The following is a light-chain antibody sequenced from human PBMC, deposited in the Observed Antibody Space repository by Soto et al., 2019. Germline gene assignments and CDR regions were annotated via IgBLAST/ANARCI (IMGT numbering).Light chain of an antibody. J-gene: IGKJ1*01. CDR3: QQYNSYPWT. CDR1: QSISSW. CDR2: EAS. Sequence: DLQMTQSPSTLSASVGDSVTITCXASQSISSWLAWYQQRPGKAPKLLIYEASIFESGVPSRFSGSGSGTQFTLTISSLQPDDFATYYCQQYNSYPWTFSQGTKVDI. V-gene: IGKV1-5*03.